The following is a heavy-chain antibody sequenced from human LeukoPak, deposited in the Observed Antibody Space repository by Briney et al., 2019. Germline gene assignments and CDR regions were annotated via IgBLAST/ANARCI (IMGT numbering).Heavy chain of an antibody. CDR1: GASVYSSGHF. CDR2: IYYTGST. D-gene: IGHD3-3*02. J-gene: IGHJ4*02. CDR3: ARTHSSHFYHVALMTY. Sequence: PSETLSLTGNGSGASVYSSGHFWGWIRQSPGKELQWIGSIYYTGSTYYNPSLNTRVSMSVDTSKNQISLTVNSVTAADSAVYYCARTHSSHFYHVALMTYWGPGTLVTVSS. V-gene: IGHV4-39*01.